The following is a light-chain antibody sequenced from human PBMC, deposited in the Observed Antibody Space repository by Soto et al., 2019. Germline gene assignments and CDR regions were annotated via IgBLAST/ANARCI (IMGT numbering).Light chain of an antibody. CDR2: AAS. V-gene: IGKV1-39*01. J-gene: IGKJ1*01. Sequence: DIQMTQSPSSLSASVGDRGTVTCRASQTITNYLNWYQQKPGKVPNLLIYAASSLHTGVPSRFSGSGSGTDFTLTISSLQTEDFATYYCQQSYSTPWTFGQGTKVEI. CDR1: QTITNY. CDR3: QQSYSTPWT.